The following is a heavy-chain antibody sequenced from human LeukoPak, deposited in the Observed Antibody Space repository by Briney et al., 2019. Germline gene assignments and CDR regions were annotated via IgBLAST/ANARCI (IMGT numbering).Heavy chain of an antibody. J-gene: IGHJ5*02. V-gene: IGHV1-18*01. CDR3: AFTGCSGGSCSDWFDP. CDR1: GYTFTSYG. D-gene: IGHD2-15*01. Sequence: GASVKVSCKASGYTFTSYGISWVRQAPGQGLEWMGWISAYNGNTNYAQKLQGRVTMTTDTSTSTAYMELRSLRSDDTAVYYCAFTGCSGGSCSDWFDPWGQGTLVTVSS. CDR2: ISAYNGNT.